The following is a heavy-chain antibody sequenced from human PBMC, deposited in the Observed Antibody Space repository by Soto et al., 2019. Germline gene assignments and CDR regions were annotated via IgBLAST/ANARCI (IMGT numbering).Heavy chain of an antibody. CDR2: IIPIFGTA. CDR3: ATGDPAKAVAGLSFDY. J-gene: IGHJ4*02. Sequence: QVQLVQSGAEVKKPGSSVKVSCKASGGTFSSYAISWVRQAPGQGLEWMGGIIPIFGTANYAQKFQGRVTITADESTSTAYMELSSLRSEDTAVYYCATGDPAKAVAGLSFDYWGQGTLVTVSS. CDR1: GGTFSSYA. D-gene: IGHD6-19*01. V-gene: IGHV1-69*01.